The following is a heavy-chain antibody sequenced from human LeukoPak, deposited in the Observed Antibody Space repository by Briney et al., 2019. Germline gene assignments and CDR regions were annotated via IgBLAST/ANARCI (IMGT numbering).Heavy chain of an antibody. V-gene: IGHV3-30*02. CDR2: IQYDGSNK. CDR3: ANLGFDP. J-gene: IGHJ5*02. CDR1: GFTFSSYG. Sequence: GGSLRLSCAASGFTFSSYGMHWVRQAPGKGLEWVAFIQYDGSNKYYADSVKGRFTISRDNSKNTLYLQMNSLRAEDTAVYYCANLGFDPWGQGTLVTVSS.